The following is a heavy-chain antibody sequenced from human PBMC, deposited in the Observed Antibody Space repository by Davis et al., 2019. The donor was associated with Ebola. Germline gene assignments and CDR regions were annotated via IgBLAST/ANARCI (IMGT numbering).Heavy chain of an antibody. CDR3: ARSGLSFGVVKYHYGMDV. V-gene: IGHV3-33*01. J-gene: IGHJ6*04. CDR1: GFTFSSYG. CDR2: IWYDGSNK. D-gene: IGHD3-3*01. Sequence: GGSLRLSCAASGFTFSSYGMHWVRQAPGKGLEWVAVIWYDGSNKYYAGSVKGRFTVSRDNSKKTMYLQMNSLRAEDTAVYYCARSGLSFGVVKYHYGMDVWGKGTTVTVSS.